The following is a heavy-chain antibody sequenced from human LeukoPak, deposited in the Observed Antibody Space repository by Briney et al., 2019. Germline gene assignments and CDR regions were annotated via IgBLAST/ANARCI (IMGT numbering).Heavy chain of an antibody. CDR1: GGTFSSYA. CDR3: ARGMGATFFLRDYYFDY. D-gene: IGHD1-26*01. J-gene: IGHJ4*02. CDR2: IIPIFGTA. V-gene: IGHV1-69*13. Sequence: GASVKVSCKASGGTFSSYAISWVRQAPGQGLEWMGGIIPIFGTANYAQKFQGRVTITADESTSTAYMELSSLRSEDTAVYYCARGMGATFFLRDYYFDYWGQGTLVTVSS.